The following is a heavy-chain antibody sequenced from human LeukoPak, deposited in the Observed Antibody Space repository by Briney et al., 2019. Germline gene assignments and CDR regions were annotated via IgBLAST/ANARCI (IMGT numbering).Heavy chain of an antibody. J-gene: IGHJ4*02. Sequence: PGGSLRLSCAASGFTVSSNYMGWVRQAPGKGLEWVSAISGSGGSTYYADSVKGRFTISRDTSKSTLYLQMNSLRAEDTAVYYCAKRSGDSYYLDSWGQGTLVTVSS. CDR3: AKRSGDSYYLDS. V-gene: IGHV3-23*01. CDR1: GFTVSSNY. D-gene: IGHD2-15*01. CDR2: ISGSGGST.